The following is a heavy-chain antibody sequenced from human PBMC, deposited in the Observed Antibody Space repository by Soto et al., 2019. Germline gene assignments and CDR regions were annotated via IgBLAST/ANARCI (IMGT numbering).Heavy chain of an antibody. CDR2: INHSGST. CDR3: ARGRRPYYYDSSGYSGPATYYFDY. CDR1: GGSFSGYY. D-gene: IGHD3-22*01. J-gene: IGHJ4*02. Sequence: LSLTCAVYGGSFSGYYWSWIRQPPGKGLEWIGEINHSGSTNYNPSLKSRVTISVDTSKNQFSLKLSSVTAADTAVYYCARGRRPYYYDSSGYSGPATYYFDYWGQGTLVTVSS. V-gene: IGHV4-34*01.